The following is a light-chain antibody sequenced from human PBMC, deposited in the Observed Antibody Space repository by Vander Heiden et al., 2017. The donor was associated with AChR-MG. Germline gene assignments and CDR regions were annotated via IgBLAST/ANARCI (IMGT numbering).Light chain of an antibody. J-gene: IGLJ1*01. V-gene: IGLV3-1*01. CDR3: QEWDAGIAPEV. CDR1: RLGTNY. Sequence: YELTQLPAVSVSPGQTATITCTGERLGTNYVSWYQHKPGQYHVVVIGHDNKRPSEIPERFSGSNTGDTATRKISDTQPVDEDYYEGQEWDAGIAPEVFGSGTKVTVL. CDR2: HDN.